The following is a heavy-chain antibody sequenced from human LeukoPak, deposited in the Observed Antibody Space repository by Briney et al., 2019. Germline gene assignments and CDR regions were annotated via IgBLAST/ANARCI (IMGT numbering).Heavy chain of an antibody. Sequence: SETLSHTRSLSCGSLQYNKWRSLVRQPPGQGLEWIGEISLTGLTHYNPSLESRVTVSLDKSKNQLSLNLTSVTAPDTAVYYFSREHGSFSHCGYWGQGTLVTVLS. J-gene: IGHJ1*01. V-gene: IGHV4-4*02. D-gene: IGHD2-21*01. CDR1: CGSLQYNKW. CDR3: SREHGSFSHCGY. CDR2: ISLTGLT.